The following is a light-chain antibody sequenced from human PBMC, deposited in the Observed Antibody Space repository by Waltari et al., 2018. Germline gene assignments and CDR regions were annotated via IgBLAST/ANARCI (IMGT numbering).Light chain of an antibody. V-gene: IGKV1-5*03. CDR1: QSITNW. CDR3: QQYDNYWT. CDR2: KAS. J-gene: IGKJ1*01. Sequence: DIQMTQSPSTLSASVGDRVTITCRASQSITNWLAWYQQKPGKAPKLLIYKASNLESGVPSRFSRSGSGTAFTLTISSLQPDDFATYYCQQYDNYWTFGQGTKVEI.